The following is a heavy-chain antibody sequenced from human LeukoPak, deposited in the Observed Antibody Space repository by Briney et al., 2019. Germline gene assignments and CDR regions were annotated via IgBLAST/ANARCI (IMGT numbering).Heavy chain of an antibody. CDR3: ARAREMATISDYYYYYMDV. CDR1: GGTFSSYG. V-gene: IGHV1-69*05. J-gene: IGHJ6*03. CDR2: IIPIFGTA. Sequence: GASVKVSCKASGGTFSSYGISWVRQAPGQGLEWMGRIIPIFGTANYAQKFQGRVTITTDESTSTAYMELSSLRSEDTAVYYCARAREMATISDYYYYYMDVWGKGTTVTVSS. D-gene: IGHD5-24*01.